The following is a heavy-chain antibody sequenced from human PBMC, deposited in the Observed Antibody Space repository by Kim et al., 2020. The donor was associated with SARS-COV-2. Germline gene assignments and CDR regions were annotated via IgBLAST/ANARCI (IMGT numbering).Heavy chain of an antibody. V-gene: IGHV3-23*01. J-gene: IGHJ4*02. Sequence: GSTYYEDSVKGRFTISRDNAKNTLYLQMKSLRAEDTAVYYYARDGAGTDYWGQGTLVTVSS. D-gene: IGHD6-19*01. CDR2: GST. CDR3: ARDGAGTDY.